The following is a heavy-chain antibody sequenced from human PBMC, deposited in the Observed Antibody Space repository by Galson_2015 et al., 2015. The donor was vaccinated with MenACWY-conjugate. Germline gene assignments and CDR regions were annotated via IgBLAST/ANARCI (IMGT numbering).Heavy chain of an antibody. Sequence: SLRLSCAASRFIFNTYWMHWVRQAPGKGLVWVSRINPGGSSTTYADSVKDRFTISRDNAKNTLYLQMNSLRPEDTAVFYCAKTRGASFYFDSWGQGTLVTVSS. D-gene: IGHD1-26*01. J-gene: IGHJ4*02. CDR2: INPGGSST. CDR3: AKTRGASFYFDS. V-gene: IGHV3-74*01. CDR1: RFIFNTYW.